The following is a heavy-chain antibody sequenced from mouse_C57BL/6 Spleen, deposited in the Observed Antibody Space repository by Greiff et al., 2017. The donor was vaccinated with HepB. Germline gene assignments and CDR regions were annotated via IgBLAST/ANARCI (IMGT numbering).Heavy chain of an antibody. J-gene: IGHJ3*01. Sequence: VQLQQSGPELVKPGASVKIPCKASGYTFTDYNMDWVKQSHGKSLEWIGDINPNNGGTTYNQKFKGKATLTVDKSSSTAYMELRSLTSEDTAVYYCAIYYYGSSGAYWGQGTLVTVSA. CDR1: GYTFTDYN. D-gene: IGHD1-1*01. CDR3: AIYYYGSSGAY. CDR2: INPNNGGT. V-gene: IGHV1-18*01.